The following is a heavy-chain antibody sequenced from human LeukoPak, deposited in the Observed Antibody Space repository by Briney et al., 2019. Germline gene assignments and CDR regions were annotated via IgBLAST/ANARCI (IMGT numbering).Heavy chain of an antibody. CDR2: INHSGST. V-gene: IGHV4-34*01. CDR3: ARGEGPPNTVTTHMDV. D-gene: IGHD4-11*01. CDR1: GGSFSGYY. Sequence: PSETLSLTCAVYGGSFSGYYWSWIRQPPGKGLEWIGEINHSGSTNYNPSLKSRVTISVDTSKNQFSLKLSSVTAADTAVYYCARGEGPPNTVTTHMDVWGKGTTVTVSS. J-gene: IGHJ6*03.